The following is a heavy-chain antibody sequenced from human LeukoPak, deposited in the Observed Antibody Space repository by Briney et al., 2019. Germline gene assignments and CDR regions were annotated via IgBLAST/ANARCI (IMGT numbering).Heavy chain of an antibody. CDR1: GYTLTELS. J-gene: IGHJ4*02. Sequence: ASVMVSCKVSGYTLTELSMHWVRQAPGKGLEWMGGFDPEDGETIYAQKFQGRVTMTEDTSTDTAYMELSSLRSEDTAVYYCATELDKTTAAPFDYWGQGTLVTVSS. CDR2: FDPEDGET. D-gene: IGHD4-11*01. V-gene: IGHV1-24*01. CDR3: ATELDKTTAAPFDY.